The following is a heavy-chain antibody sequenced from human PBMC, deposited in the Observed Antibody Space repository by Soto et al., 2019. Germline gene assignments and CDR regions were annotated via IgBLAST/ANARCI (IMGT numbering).Heavy chain of an antibody. CDR2: IYYSGST. Sequence: PSETLSLTWTVSCGSISSYYWSWIRQPPGKGLEWIGYIYYSGSTNYNPSLKSRVTISVDTSKNQFSLKLSSVTAADTAVYYCARSHSGYINWFAPWGQGTLVTVSS. CDR1: CGSISSYY. J-gene: IGHJ5*02. V-gene: IGHV4-59*08. D-gene: IGHD5-12*01. CDR3: ARSHSGYINWFAP.